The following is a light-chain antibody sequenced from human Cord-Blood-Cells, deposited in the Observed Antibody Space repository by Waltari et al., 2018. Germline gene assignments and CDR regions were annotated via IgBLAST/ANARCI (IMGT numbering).Light chain of an antibody. J-gene: IGKJ4*01. CDR2: DAS. Sequence: EIVLTQSPATLSLSPGERATLSCRPSQSVSSYLAWYQQKPGQAPRLLIYDASNRATGIPARFSGSGSGTDFTLTISSLEPEDFAVYYCQQRSNWLTFGGGTK. CDR3: QQRSNWLT. CDR1: QSVSSY. V-gene: IGKV3-11*01.